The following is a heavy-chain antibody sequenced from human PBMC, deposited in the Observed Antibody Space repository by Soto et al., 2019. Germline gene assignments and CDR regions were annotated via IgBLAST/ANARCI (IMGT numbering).Heavy chain of an antibody. V-gene: IGHV3-11*06. CDR3: ARDDHPIADSRHYYYGMDV. J-gene: IGHJ6*02. Sequence: LRLSCAASGFTFSDYYMSWIRQAPGKGLEWVSYISSSSSYTNYADSVKGRFTISRDNAKNSLYLQMNSLRAEDTAVYYCARDDHPIADSRHYYYGMDVWGQGTKVTVYS. CDR2: ISSSSSYT. CDR1: GFTFSDYY. D-gene: IGHD6-13*01.